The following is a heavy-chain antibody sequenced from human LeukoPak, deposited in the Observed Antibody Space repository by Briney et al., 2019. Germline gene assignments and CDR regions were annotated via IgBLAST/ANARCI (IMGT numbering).Heavy chain of an antibody. CDR2: IWYDGSNK. V-gene: IGHV3-33*08. CDR1: GFTFSNFW. CDR3: ARDQPPFDY. Sequence: GGSLRLSCAASGFTFSNFWMHWVRQAPGKGLEWVAVIWYDGSNKYYADSVKGRFTISRDNSKNTLYLQMNSLRAEDTAVYYCARDQPPFDYWGQGTLVTVSS. J-gene: IGHJ4*02.